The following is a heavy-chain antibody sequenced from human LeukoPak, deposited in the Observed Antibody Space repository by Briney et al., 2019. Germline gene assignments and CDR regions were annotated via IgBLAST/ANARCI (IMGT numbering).Heavy chain of an antibody. J-gene: IGHJ4*02. CDR3: ARADAIYFDY. CDR2: ISSSSSYI. V-gene: IGHV3-21*01. Sequence: GGSLRLSCAASGFTFSDYSMNWVRQAPGKGLEWVSSISSSSSYIYYADSVKGRFTISRDNAKNSLYLQMNSLRAEDTAVYYCARADAIYFDYWGQGTLVTVSS. CDR1: GFTFSDYS.